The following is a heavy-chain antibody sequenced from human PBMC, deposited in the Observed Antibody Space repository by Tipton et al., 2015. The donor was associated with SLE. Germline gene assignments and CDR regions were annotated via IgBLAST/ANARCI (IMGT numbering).Heavy chain of an antibody. V-gene: IGHV3-23*03. D-gene: IGHD6-13*01. J-gene: IGHJ6*02. CDR1: GFTFSSYA. Sequence: SLRLSCAASGFTFSSYAMSWVRQAPGKGLAWVSIIYSGGSTYYADSVKGRFTISRDNSKNTLYLQMNSLRAEDTAVYYCANQLVNYYYGMDVWGQGTTVTVSS. CDR3: ANQLVNYYYGMDV. CDR2: IIYSGGST.